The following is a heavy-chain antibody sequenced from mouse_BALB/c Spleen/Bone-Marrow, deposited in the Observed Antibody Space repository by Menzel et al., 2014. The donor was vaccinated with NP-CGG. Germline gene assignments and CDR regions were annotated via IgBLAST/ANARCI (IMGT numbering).Heavy chain of an antibody. CDR3: ARRYGYGDWYFDV. J-gene: IGHJ1*01. CDR1: GYTFTSYY. Sequence: QVQLQQSGPELVKPGASVRISCKASGYTFTSYYIHWVKQRPGQGLEWIGWIYPGNVNTKYNEKFKGKATLTADKSSSTAYMQLSGLTSEDSAVYFCARRYGYGDWYFDVWGAGTTVTVSS. V-gene: IGHV1S56*01. CDR2: IYPGNVNT. D-gene: IGHD2-2*01.